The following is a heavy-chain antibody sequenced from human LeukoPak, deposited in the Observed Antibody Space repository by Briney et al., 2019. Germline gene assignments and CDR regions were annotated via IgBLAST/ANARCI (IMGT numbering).Heavy chain of an antibody. J-gene: IGHJ4*02. CDR3: ARGPYSRYWYVDY. D-gene: IGHD6-13*01. Sequence: PGRSLRLSCAASGFTFSSYGMHWVRQAPGKGLEWISYISRIGNSIYYADSVKGRFIISRDSAKNSPYLQMNSLRAEDTAVYYCARGPYSRYWYVDYWGQGTLVTASS. V-gene: IGHV3-48*03. CDR1: GFTFSSYG. CDR2: ISRIGNSI.